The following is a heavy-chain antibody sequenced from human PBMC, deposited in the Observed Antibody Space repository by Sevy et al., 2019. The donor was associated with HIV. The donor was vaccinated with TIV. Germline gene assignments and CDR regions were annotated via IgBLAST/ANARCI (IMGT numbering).Heavy chain of an antibody. J-gene: IGHJ6*02. V-gene: IGHV1-46*01. D-gene: IGHD3-3*01. CDR1: GYTFTSYY. CDR3: ARESKYYDFWSGYYNYYGMDV. CDR2: INPSGGST. Sequence: ASVKVSCKASGYTFTSYYMHWVRQAPGQGLEWMGIINPSGGSTSYAQTFQGRVTMTRDTSTSTVYMELSSLRSEDTAVYYCARESKYYDFWSGYYNYYGMDVWGQGTTVTVSS.